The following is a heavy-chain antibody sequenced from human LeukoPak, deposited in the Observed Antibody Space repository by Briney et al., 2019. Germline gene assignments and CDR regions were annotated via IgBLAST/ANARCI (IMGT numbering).Heavy chain of an antibody. CDR1: GGSLSTYY. CDR2: IYHSGST. V-gene: IGHV4-59*01. CDR3: ARGGYSGLDYSI. J-gene: IGHJ4*02. Sequence: SETLSPTCTVSGGSLSTYYWNWIRQPPGKGLEWIGYIYHSGSTKYNPSPKSRITISVDTSKNQFSLEVSSVTAADTAVYYCARGGYSGLDYSIWGQGTLVTVSS. D-gene: IGHD5-12*01.